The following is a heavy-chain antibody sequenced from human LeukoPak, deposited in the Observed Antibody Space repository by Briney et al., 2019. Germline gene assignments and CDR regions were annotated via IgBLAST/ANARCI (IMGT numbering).Heavy chain of an antibody. V-gene: IGHV3-30-3*01. Sequence: GGFLRLSCAASGFTFSSYAMHWVRQAPGKGLEWVAVISYDGSNKYYADSVKGRFTISRDNSKNTLYLQMNSLRAEDTAVYYCARESCSGGSCPPVHAFDIWGQGTMVTVSS. CDR1: GFTFSSYA. CDR2: ISYDGSNK. D-gene: IGHD2-15*01. CDR3: ARESCSGGSCPPVHAFDI. J-gene: IGHJ3*02.